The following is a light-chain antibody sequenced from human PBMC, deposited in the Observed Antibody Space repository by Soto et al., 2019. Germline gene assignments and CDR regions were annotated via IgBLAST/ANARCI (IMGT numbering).Light chain of an antibody. Sequence: DIVMTQSPLSLPVTPGEPPSISCRSSQSLLHSNGYNYLDWYLQKQGQSPQLLIYLGSNRASGVPYRFSGSGSGTDFTLKISRVEAEDVGVYYCMQALQTPYMFGQGTKLDIK. CDR1: QSLLHSNGYNY. CDR2: LGS. V-gene: IGKV2-28*01. CDR3: MQALQTPYM. J-gene: IGKJ2*01.